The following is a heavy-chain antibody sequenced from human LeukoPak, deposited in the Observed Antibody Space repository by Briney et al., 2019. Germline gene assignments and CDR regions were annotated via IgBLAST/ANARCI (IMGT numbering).Heavy chain of an antibody. Sequence: GGALRLSCAASGFTFSSYGMHWVRPAPGKGLGGVAVIWYDGSNKYYADSVKGRFTISRDNSKNTLYLQMNSLRAEDTAVYYCARDGGSGQIDYWGQGTLVTVSS. D-gene: IGHD3-10*01. CDR2: IWYDGSNK. CDR1: GFTFSSYG. J-gene: IGHJ4*02. CDR3: ARDGGSGQIDY. V-gene: IGHV3-33*01.